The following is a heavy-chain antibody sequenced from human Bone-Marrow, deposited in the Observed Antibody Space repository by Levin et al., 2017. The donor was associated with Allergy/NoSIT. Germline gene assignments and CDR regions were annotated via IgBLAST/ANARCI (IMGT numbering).Heavy chain of an antibody. J-gene: IGHJ6*02. D-gene: IGHD2-2*01. CDR1: GYTFTDYD. CDR2: MRPSSGDT. V-gene: IGHV1-8*01. Sequence: PSASVKVSCKSSGYTFTDYDINWVRQAAGQGLEWMGWMRPSSGDTGYAQNFQGRVTMTRDTSIKTAYMELSSLRPEDTAVYYCTRVNQNIAVVPTPGLGGGMDVWGLGTTVSVSS. CDR3: TRVNQNIAVVPTPGLGGGMDV.